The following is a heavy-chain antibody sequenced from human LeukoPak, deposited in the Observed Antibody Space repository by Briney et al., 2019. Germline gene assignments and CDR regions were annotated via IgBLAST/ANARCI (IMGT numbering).Heavy chain of an antibody. V-gene: IGHV6-1*01. CDR1: GDSVSSNSTA. J-gene: IGHJ5*02. CDR2: TYYRSKWYN. Sequence: SQTLSLTCAISGDSVSSNSTAWNWIRQSPSRGLEWLGRTYYRSKWYNDYAVSVKSRITINPDTSKNQFSLQLDSVTPEDTAVYYCARDRGIAAAGPWFDPWGQGTLVTVSS. CDR3: ARDRGIAAAGPWFDP. D-gene: IGHD6-13*01.